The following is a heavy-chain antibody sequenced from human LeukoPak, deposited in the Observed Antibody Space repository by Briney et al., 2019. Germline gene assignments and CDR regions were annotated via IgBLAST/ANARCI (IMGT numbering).Heavy chain of an antibody. V-gene: IGHV3-53*01. CDR2: IYSGGST. CDR1: EFSFSSHG. CDR3: AREGYYYDSSGYEYPYYFDY. D-gene: IGHD3-22*01. J-gene: IGHJ4*02. Sequence: TGGSLRLSCATSEFSFSSHGMHWARQAPGKGLEWVSVIYSGGSTYYADSVKGRFTISRDNSKNTLYLQMNSLRAEDTAVYYCAREGYYYDSSGYEYPYYFDYWGQGTLVTVSS.